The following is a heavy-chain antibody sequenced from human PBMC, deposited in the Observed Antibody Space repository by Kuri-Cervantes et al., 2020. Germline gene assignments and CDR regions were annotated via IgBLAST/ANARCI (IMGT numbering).Heavy chain of an antibody. J-gene: IGHJ5*02. CDR1: RDTSISHT. Sequence: ASVKVSCKSSRDTSISHTVSWVRQAPGQGLEWMGWISGYNGDTNYAQKFQGRVIMTTDTSTSIAYMDLRTLRSDDTAVYYCARIRCSSNSCYAGRDWFDPWGQGTLVTVSS. V-gene: IGHV1-18*01. CDR3: ARIRCSSNSCYAGRDWFDP. D-gene: IGHD2-2*01. CDR2: ISGYNGDT.